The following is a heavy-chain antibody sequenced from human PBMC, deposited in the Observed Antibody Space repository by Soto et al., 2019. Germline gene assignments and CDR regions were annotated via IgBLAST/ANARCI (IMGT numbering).Heavy chain of an antibody. CDR1: GFTFSSYS. D-gene: IGHD6-19*01. CDR2: ISGSGGST. J-gene: IGHJ4*02. Sequence: LTRSYAYYGFTFSSYSMRLGLQAPGQGLEWVSAISGSGGSTYYADSVKGRFTISRDNSKNTLYLQMNSLRAEDTAVYYCAKAALTIRTSSGWYGSWGQGTLVTVSS. V-gene: IGHV3-23*01. CDR3: AKAALTIRTSSGWYGS.